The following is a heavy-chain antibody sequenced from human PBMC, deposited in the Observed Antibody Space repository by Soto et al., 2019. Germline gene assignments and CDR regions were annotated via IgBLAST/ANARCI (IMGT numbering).Heavy chain of an antibody. CDR2: IYHSGST. J-gene: IGHJ5*02. D-gene: IGHD4-17*01. Sequence: SETLSLTCAVSGGSIISGGYSWSWIRQPPGKGLEWIGYIYHSGSTYYNPSLKSRVTISVDRSKNQFSLKLSSVTAADTAVYYCARDYGDYQSGENWFDPWGQGTLVTVSS. CDR3: ARDYGDYQSGENWFDP. CDR1: GGSIISGGYS. V-gene: IGHV4-30-2*01.